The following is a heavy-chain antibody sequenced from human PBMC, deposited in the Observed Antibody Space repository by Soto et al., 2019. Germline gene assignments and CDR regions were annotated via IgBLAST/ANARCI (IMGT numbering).Heavy chain of an antibody. V-gene: IGHV3-30*18. D-gene: IGHD6-19*01. J-gene: IGHJ4*02. CDR3: AKGGRQWLVTSDFNY. Sequence: GGSLRLSCAASGFTFNDYATHWVRQAPGKGLEWVAVVSHDGRNTHYADSVKGRFTISRDSSKNTVSLEMTSLRAEDTAVYYCAKGGRQWLVTSDFNYWGQGALVTVSS. CDR2: VSHDGRNT. CDR1: GFTFNDYA.